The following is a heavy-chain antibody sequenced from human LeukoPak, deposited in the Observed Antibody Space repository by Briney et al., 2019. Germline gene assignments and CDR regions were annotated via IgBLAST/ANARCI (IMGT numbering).Heavy chain of an antibody. V-gene: IGHV4-34*01. J-gene: IGHJ4*02. Sequence: PSETLSLTCAVYGGSFSGYYWSWIRQPPGKGLEWIGEINHSGSTNYNPSLKSRVTISVDTSKNQFSLKLSSVTAADTAVYYCARVLYVWGSYSVFDYWGQGTLVTVSS. CDR2: INHSGST. D-gene: IGHD3-16*01. CDR1: GGSFSGYY. CDR3: ARVLYVWGSYSVFDY.